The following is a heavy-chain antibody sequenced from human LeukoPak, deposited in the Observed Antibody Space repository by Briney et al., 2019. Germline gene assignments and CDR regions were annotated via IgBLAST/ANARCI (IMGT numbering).Heavy chain of an antibody. D-gene: IGHD2-2*01. CDR3: ARAGQGYCTSASCYLSLDY. V-gene: IGHV4-4*02. CDR1: GGSLSSSNW. Sequence: SETLSLTCAVSGGSLSSSNWWSWVCQPPGKGLEWIGQIYHSGSTNYNPSLKSRVAISVDKSKNQFSLNLNSVTAADTAVYYCARAGQGYCTSASCYLSLDYWGQGTLVTVSS. J-gene: IGHJ4*02. CDR2: IYHSGST.